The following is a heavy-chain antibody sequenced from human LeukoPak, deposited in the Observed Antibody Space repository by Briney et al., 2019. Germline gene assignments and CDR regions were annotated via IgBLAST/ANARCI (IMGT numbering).Heavy chain of an antibody. D-gene: IGHD6-13*01. CDR1: GFTFSSYA. J-gene: IGHJ4*02. CDR2: ISYDGSNK. CDR3: ARSGIAAAGTSDY. V-gene: IGHV3-30-3*01. Sequence: GGSLILPCAASGFTFSSYAMHWVRQAPGKGLEWVAVISYDGSNKYYADSVKGRFTISRDNSKNTLYLQMNSLRAEDTAVYYCARSGIAAAGTSDYWGQGTLVTVSS.